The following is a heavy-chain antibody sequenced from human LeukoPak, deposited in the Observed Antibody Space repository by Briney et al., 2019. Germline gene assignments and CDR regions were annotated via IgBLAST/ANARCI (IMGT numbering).Heavy chain of an antibody. CDR1: GFTFTNYA. D-gene: IGHD2-2*01. V-gene: IGHV3-23*01. CDR3: ARDGLYCSSTNCYLDY. Sequence: GGSLRLSCAASGFTFTNYAMNWVRQAPGKGLEWVSAISGSGGSTYYADSVKGRFTISRDNAKNSLYLQMNSLRAEDTAVYYCARDGLYCSSTNCYLDYWGQGTLVTVSS. J-gene: IGHJ4*02. CDR2: ISGSGGST.